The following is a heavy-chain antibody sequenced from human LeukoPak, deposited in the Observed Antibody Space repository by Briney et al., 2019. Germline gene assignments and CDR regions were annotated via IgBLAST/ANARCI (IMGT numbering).Heavy chain of an antibody. Sequence: ASVKVSCRASGYTFTGYYMHWVRQAPGQGLEWMGWINPNSGGTNYAQKFQGRVTMTRDTSISTAYMELSRLRSDDTAVYYCARGQRGYRYGNYFDYWGQGTLVTVSS. J-gene: IGHJ4*02. D-gene: IGHD5-18*01. CDR3: ARGQRGYRYGNYFDY. V-gene: IGHV1-2*02. CDR2: INPNSGGT. CDR1: GYTFTGYY.